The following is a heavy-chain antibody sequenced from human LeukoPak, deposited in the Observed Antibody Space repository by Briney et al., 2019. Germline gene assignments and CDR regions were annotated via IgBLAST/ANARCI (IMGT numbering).Heavy chain of an antibody. V-gene: IGHV1-69*05. CDR3: ARDQGGYYDSSGYFDY. J-gene: IGHJ4*02. CDR1: GGTFSSYA. CDR2: IIPIFGTA. D-gene: IGHD3-22*01. Sequence: GASVKVSCKASGGTFSSYAISWVRQAPGQGLEWMGGIIPIFGTANYAQKSQGRVTITTDESTSTAYMERSSLRSEDTAVYYCARDQGGYYDSSGYFDYWGQGTLVTVAS.